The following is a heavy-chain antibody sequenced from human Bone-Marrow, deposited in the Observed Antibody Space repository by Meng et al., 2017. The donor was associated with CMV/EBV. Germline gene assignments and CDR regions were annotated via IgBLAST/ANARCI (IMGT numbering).Heavy chain of an antibody. J-gene: IGHJ5*02. D-gene: IGHD1-26*01. V-gene: IGHV3-20*04. CDR3: AREDMGGTSGWFDP. CDR2: INWSGGST. CDR1: GFTFDDYG. Sequence: GESLKISCAASGFTFDDYGMSWVRQAPGKGLEWVSGINWSGGSTGYADSVKGRFSISRDNAKNSLYLQMNSLRAEDTAFYYCAREDMGGTSGWFDPWGQGARVTGYS.